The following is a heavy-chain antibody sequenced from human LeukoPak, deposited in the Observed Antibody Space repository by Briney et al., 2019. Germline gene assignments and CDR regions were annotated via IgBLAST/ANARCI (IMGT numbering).Heavy chain of an antibody. D-gene: IGHD5-18*01. CDR2: ISYDGSNK. Sequence: GRSLRLSCAASGFIFSSYGMHWVRQAPGKGLEWVAVISYDGSNKYYADSVKGRFTISRDNSKNTLYLQMNSLRAEDTAVYYCAKEDTAMVKDYYGMDVWGQGTTVTVSS. CDR1: GFIFSSYG. J-gene: IGHJ6*02. CDR3: AKEDTAMVKDYYGMDV. V-gene: IGHV3-30*18.